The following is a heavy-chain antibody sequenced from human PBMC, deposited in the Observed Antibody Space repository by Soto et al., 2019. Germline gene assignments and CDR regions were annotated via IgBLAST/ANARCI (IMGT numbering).Heavy chain of an antibody. V-gene: IGHV3-30*04. D-gene: IGHD3-9*01. Sequence: GGSLRLSCAASGFSFSTHAMNWVRLAPGKGLEWLAVVSYDGSDKYYADSVRGRFTISRDNSKNTLYLQMNSLRAEDTAAYYCARAASYDTWTGGYFDYWGQEIQFTVYS. CDR1: GFSFSTHA. CDR2: VSYDGSDK. J-gene: IGHJ4*02. CDR3: ARAASYDTWTGGYFDY.